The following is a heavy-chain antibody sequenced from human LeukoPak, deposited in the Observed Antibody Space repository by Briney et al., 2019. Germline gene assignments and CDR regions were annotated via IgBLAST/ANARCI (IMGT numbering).Heavy chain of an antibody. CDR3: ARQSITMVRGVPRYDY. CDR2: INPNSGGT. V-gene: IGHV1-2*02. Sequence: ASVKVSCKASGYTFTGYYIHWVRQAPGQGLEWMGWINPNSGGTNYAQKFQGRVTMTRDTSISTAYMELSRLRSDDTAVYYCARQSITMVRGVPRYDYWGQGTLVTVSS. D-gene: IGHD3-10*01. J-gene: IGHJ4*02. CDR1: GYTFTGYY.